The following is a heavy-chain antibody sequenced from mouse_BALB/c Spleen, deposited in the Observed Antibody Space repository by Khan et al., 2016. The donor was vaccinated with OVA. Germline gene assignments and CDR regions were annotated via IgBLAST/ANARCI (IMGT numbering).Heavy chain of an antibody. J-gene: IGHJ1*01. D-gene: IGHD2-1*01. CDR3: ARSGGNFHWYFDV. CDR2: ISSGSSTI. CDR1: GFTFSSFG. Sequence: EVELVESGGGLVQPGGSRKLSCAASGFTFSSFGLHWVRQAPKKGLEWVAYISSGSSTIYYVDTVKGRFTISRDNPKNTLFLQMTSLRSEDTDMYYCARSGGNFHWYFDVWGAGTSVTVSS. V-gene: IGHV5-17*02.